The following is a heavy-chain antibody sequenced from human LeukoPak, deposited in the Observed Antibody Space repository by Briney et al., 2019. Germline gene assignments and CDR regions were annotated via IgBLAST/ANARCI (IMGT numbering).Heavy chain of an antibody. CDR1: GFTFDDYG. D-gene: IGHD3-3*01. CDR2: VNWNGGST. CDR3: ARVRFLDPSDY. J-gene: IGHJ4*02. Sequence: PGGSLRLSCAASGFTFDDYGMSWVRQAPGKGLEWISGVNWNGGSTGYADSVKGRFTISRDNAKNSLYLQMNSLRAEDTAVYYCARVRFLDPSDYWGQGTLVTVSS. V-gene: IGHV3-20*04.